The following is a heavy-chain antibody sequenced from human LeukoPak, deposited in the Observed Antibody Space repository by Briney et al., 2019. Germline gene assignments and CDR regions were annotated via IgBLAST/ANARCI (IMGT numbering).Heavy chain of an antibody. CDR3: ARQWQSTTDY. CDR1: GFTFSSYA. CDR2: ISSNGGST. J-gene: IGHJ4*02. Sequence: GGSLRLSCAASGFTFSSYAMHWVRQAPGKGLEYVSAISSNGGSTYYANSVKGRFTISRDNAKNSLYLQMNSLRAEDTAVYYCARQWQSTTDYWGQGTLVTVSS. D-gene: IGHD6-19*01. V-gene: IGHV3-64*01.